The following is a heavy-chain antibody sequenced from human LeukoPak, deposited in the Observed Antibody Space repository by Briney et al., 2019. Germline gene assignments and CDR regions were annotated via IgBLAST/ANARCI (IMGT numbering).Heavy chain of an antibody. Sequence: KPGGSLRLSCAASGFTFSDYYMSWTRQAPGKGLVWVSYISRGGSTTYYVDSVKGRFTISRDNAKNSLYLQMNSLRAEDTAVYYCASMVAEAGPNWFDPWGQGTLVTISS. CDR2: ISRGGSTT. J-gene: IGHJ5*02. CDR3: ASMVAEAGPNWFDP. CDR1: GFTFSDYY. D-gene: IGHD6-19*01. V-gene: IGHV3-11*01.